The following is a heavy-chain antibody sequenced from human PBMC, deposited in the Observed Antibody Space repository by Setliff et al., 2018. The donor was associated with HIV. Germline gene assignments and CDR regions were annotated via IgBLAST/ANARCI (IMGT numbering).Heavy chain of an antibody. J-gene: IGHJ5*02. CDR2: IYYNGGT. Sequence: PSETLSLTCAVYGGSFSGYYWSWIRQPPGKGLEWIGLIYYNGGTNYNSSLESRVTISVDRSKNQFSLKLTSVTAADTAVYYCARVARMHPFDPWGRGALVTVSS. CDR3: ARVARMHPFDP. V-gene: IGHV4-59*01. CDR1: GGSFSGYY.